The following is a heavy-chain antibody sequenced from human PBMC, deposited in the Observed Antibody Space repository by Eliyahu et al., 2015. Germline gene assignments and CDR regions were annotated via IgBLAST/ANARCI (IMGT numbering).Heavy chain of an antibody. CDR1: VXSIRSSNYY. J-gene: IGHJ4*01. D-gene: IGHD6-19*01. Sequence: QLQLQESGPGLVKPSETXSLXCTVSVXSIRSSNYYWVXIXQPPGKGLEXIGSIYYSGSTYYNPSLKSRVTISVDTSKNQFSLKLSSVTAADTAVYYCARHVYSSGWIFDYWGQGTLVTVSS. CDR2: IYYSGST. CDR3: ARHVYSSGWIFDY. V-gene: IGHV4-39*01.